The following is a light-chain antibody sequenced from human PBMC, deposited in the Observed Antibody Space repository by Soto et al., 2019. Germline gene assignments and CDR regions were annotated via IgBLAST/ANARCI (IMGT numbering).Light chain of an antibody. V-gene: IGKV3-15*01. CDR2: RAS. CDR1: LSIGNN. Sequence: EGVMAQSPATLSVSPGERATLSCRASLSIGNNIAWYQQKPGQAPRLLISRASTRATGVPVRFSGGGSGTEFTLTISSLRSEDCAVYYCQQYNNSPLAFGQGTKV. CDR3: QQYNNSPLA. J-gene: IGKJ1*01.